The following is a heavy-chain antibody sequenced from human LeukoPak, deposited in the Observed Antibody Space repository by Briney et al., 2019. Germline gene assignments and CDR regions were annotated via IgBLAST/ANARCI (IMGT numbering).Heavy chain of an antibody. CDR2: TYHSGST. D-gene: IGHD2-15*01. J-gene: IGHJ4*02. Sequence: SETLSLTCAVSGYSISSGYYWGWIRQPPGKGLEWIGSTYHSGSTYYNPSLKSRVTISVDTSKNQFSLKVSSVTAADTAVYYCARDSQSVVAADYWGQGTVVTVSS. V-gene: IGHV4-38-2*02. CDR1: GYSISSGYY. CDR3: ARDSQSVVAADY.